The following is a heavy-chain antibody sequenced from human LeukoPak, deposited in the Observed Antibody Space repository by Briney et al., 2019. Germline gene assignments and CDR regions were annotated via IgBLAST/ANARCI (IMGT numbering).Heavy chain of an antibody. CDR2: ISSSSSYI. V-gene: IGHV3-21*01. Sequence: GGSLRLSCAASGFTFSGYSMNWVRQAPGKGLEWVSSISSSSSYIYYADSVKGRFTISRDNAKNSLYLQMNSLRAEDTAVYYCARDRSRYCSSTSCYIGLDYWGQGTLVTVSS. J-gene: IGHJ4*02. CDR1: GFTFSGYS. CDR3: ARDRSRYCSSTSCYIGLDY. D-gene: IGHD2-2*02.